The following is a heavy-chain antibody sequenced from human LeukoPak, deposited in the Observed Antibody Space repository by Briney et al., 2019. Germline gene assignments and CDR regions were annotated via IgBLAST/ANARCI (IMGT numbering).Heavy chain of an antibody. CDR3: ARGLVLRFLEWRPSYYFDY. J-gene: IGHJ4*02. D-gene: IGHD3-3*01. V-gene: IGHV4-39*07. CDR2: IYYSGST. CDR1: GGSISSSSYY. Sequence: SETLSLTCTVSGGSISSSSYYWGWIRQPPGKGLEWIGSIYYSGSTYYNPSLKSRVTISVDTSKNQFSLKLSSVTAADTAVYYCARGLVLRFLEWRPSYYFDYWGQGTLVTVSS.